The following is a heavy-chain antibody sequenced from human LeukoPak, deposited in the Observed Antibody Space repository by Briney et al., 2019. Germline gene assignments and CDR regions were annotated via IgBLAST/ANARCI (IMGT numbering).Heavy chain of an antibody. CDR2: IWFDGSNK. D-gene: IGHD3-9*01. J-gene: IGHJ4*02. V-gene: IGHV3-33*01. Sequence: PGRSLRLSCAASGLTFSSYGMHWVRQAPVKGLEWVAVIWFDGSNKYYRDSVKGRFTISRDNSKNTLYLQMNSLRAEDTAVYYCASDILNGYTETDYWGQGTLVTVSS. CDR1: GLTFSSYG. CDR3: ASDILNGYTETDY.